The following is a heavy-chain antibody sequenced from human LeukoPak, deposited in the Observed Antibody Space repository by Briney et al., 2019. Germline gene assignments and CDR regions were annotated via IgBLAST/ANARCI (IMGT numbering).Heavy chain of an antibody. D-gene: IGHD3-3*01. J-gene: IGHJ4*02. Sequence: GGSLRLSCAASGFTFRSYWMHWVRQPQGKGLVWVSRINSDGSITNYADSVKGRFTISRDNAKNTLYLQMNSLRAEDTAVYYCSRTLFGVVNYWGQGTLVTVSS. CDR2: INSDGSIT. V-gene: IGHV3-74*01. CDR3: SRTLFGVVNY. CDR1: GFTFRSYW.